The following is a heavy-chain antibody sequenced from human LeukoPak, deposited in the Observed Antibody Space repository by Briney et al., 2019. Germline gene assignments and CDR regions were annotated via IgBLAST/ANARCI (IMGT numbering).Heavy chain of an antibody. CDR1: GYAFTSYD. V-gene: IGHV1-2*06. J-gene: IGHJ4*02. CDR3: ARDSYSGSYSHLY. CDR2: INPNSGGT. D-gene: IGHD1-26*01. Sequence: EASVKVSCKASGYAFTSYDINWVRQATGQGLEWMGRINPNSGGTNYAQKLQGRVTMTRDTSISTAYMELSRLRSDDTAVYYCARDSYSGSYSHLYWGQGTLVTVSS.